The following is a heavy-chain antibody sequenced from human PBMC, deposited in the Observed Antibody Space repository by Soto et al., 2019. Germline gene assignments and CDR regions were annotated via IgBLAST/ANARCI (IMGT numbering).Heavy chain of an antibody. CDR2: ISGSVGST. D-gene: IGHD2-15*01. CDR1: GFTFSSYA. V-gene: IGHV3-23*01. Sequence: GGSLRLSCAASGFTFSSYAMSWVRQAPGKGLEWVSAISGSVGSTYYADSVKGRFTISRDNSKNTLYLQMHSLRAEDTAVYYCAKDDVRIRTSLFDYWGQGTLVTVSS. CDR3: AKDDVRIRTSLFDY. J-gene: IGHJ4*02.